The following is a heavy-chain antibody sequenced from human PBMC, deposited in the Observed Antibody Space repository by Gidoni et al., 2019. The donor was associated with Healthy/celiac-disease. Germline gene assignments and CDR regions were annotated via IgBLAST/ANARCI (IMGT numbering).Heavy chain of an antibody. V-gene: IGHV3-48*04. J-gene: IGHJ4*02. Sequence: EVQLVESGGGLVQPGGSLRLPCAASGFTFSSYSMNWVRQAPGKGLEWVSYISSSSSTIYYADSVKGRFTISRDNAKNSLYLQMNSLRAEDTAVYYCARDGKRGSGYDYFDYWGQGTLVTVSS. D-gene: IGHD5-12*01. CDR3: ARDGKRGSGYDYFDY. CDR1: GFTFSSYS. CDR2: ISSSSSTI.